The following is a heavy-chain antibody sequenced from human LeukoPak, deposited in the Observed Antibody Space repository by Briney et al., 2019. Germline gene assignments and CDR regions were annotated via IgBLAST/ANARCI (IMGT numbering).Heavy chain of an antibody. V-gene: IGHV3-9*01. CDR2: ISWNSGSI. CDR3: AKSPYYYDSSGYYFDY. Sequence: PGRSLRLSCAASGFTFDDYAMHWVRQAPGKGLEWVSGISWNSGSIGYADSVKGRFTISRDSAKNSLYLQMNSLRAEDTALYYCAKSPYYYDSSGYYFDYWGQGTLVTVSS. D-gene: IGHD3-22*01. J-gene: IGHJ4*02. CDR1: GFTFDDYA.